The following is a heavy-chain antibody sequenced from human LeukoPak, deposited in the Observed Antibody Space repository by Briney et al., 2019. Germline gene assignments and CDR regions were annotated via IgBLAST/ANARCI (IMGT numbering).Heavy chain of an antibody. D-gene: IGHD3-3*01. V-gene: IGHV1-2*02. J-gene: IGHJ6*04. CDR2: INPNSGGT. CDR3: ARDLSESRFLEWSPGDV. CDR1: GYTFTGYY. Sequence: GASVKVSCKASGYTFTGYYIHWVRQAPGQGLEWMGWINPNSGGTNYAQKFQGRVTMTRDTSISTAYMELSRLRSDDTAVYYCARDLSESRFLEWSPGDVWGKATTVTVSS.